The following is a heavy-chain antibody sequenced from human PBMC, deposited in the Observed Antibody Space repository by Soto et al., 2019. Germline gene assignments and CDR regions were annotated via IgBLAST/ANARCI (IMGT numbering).Heavy chain of an antibody. Sequence: QVQLVESGGGVVQPGRSLRLSCAASGFTFRNYGMHWVRQAPGKGLVWVTVISYDGSHKYYADSVKGRFTISRDNSKNXVDLEMNSLRDEDTAVYYCAKRRGDHSNYSWGIDVWGQGTTVTVSS. D-gene: IGHD4-4*01. CDR3: AKRRGDHSNYSWGIDV. CDR1: GFTFRNYG. J-gene: IGHJ6*02. CDR2: ISYDGSHK. V-gene: IGHV3-30*18.